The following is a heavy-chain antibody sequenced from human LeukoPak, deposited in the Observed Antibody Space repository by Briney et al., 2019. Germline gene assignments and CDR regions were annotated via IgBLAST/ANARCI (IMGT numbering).Heavy chain of an antibody. Sequence: PSETLSLTCAVSGVSLSSSEWWIWVRQPPGQGLEWIGEIHRDGRTRYNPSLKSRVTMSMDYSKNQFSLSVTSVTAADTAIYYCGKTDIYFNPIDYWGPGSLVTVSS. CDR2: IHRDGRT. V-gene: IGHV4-4*02. CDR1: GVSLSSSEW. CDR3: GKTDIYFNPIDY. D-gene: IGHD3-9*01. J-gene: IGHJ4*02.